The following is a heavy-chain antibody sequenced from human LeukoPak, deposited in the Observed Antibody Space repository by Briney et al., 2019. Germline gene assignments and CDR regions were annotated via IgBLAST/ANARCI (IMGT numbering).Heavy chain of an antibody. J-gene: IGHJ4*02. V-gene: IGHV1-2*02. CDR2: INPNSGGT. CDR3: ARACIAARRGRGLVDY. D-gene: IGHD6-6*01. Sequence: ASVKVSCKASGYTFTSYYMHWVRQAPGQGLEWMGWINPNSGGTNYAQKFQGRVTMTRDTSISTAYMELSSLRSEDTAVYYCARACIAARRGRGLVDYWGQGALVTVSS. CDR1: GYTFTSYY.